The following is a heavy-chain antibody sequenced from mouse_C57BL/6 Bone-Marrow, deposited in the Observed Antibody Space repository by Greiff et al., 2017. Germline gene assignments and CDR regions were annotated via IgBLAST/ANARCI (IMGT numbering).Heavy chain of an antibody. V-gene: IGHV1-47*01. Sequence: VKLVESGAELVKPGASVKMSCKASGYTFTTYPIEWMKQNHGKSLEWIGNFHPYNDDTKYNEKFKGKATLTVEKSSRTVYLELSRLTSDDSAVYYCARGGNYGGYYFDYWGQGTTLTVSS. CDR2: FHPYNDDT. CDR1: GYTFTTYP. D-gene: IGHD2-1*01. J-gene: IGHJ2*01. CDR3: ARGGNYGGYYFDY.